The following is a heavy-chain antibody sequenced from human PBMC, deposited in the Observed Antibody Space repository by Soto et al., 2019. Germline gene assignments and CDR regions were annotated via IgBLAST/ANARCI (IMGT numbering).Heavy chain of an antibody. V-gene: IGHV3-11*06. J-gene: IGHJ4*02. CDR2: ISSSSSYT. CDR3: ARKKYYFDY. Sequence: GGSLRLSCAASGFTFSDYYMSWIRQAPGKGLEWVSYISSSSSYTNYADSVKGRFTISRDNAKNSLYLQMNSLRAEDTAVYYCARKKYYFDYWGQGALVTVSS. CDR1: GFTFSDYY.